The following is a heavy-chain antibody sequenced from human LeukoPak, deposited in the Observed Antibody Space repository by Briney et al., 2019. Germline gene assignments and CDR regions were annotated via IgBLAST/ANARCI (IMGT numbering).Heavy chain of an antibody. D-gene: IGHD3-10*01. CDR3: ARDRGGGSGSYYRSFDY. Sequence: PSETLSLTCIASGGSISGGTYYWSWIRQHPGKGLEWIGYIYYSGSTYYNPSLESRVTISVDTSQNQFSLKLSSVTAADTAVYYCARDRGGGSGSYYRSFDYWGQGTLVTVSS. J-gene: IGHJ4*02. CDR1: GGSISGGTYY. V-gene: IGHV4-31*03. CDR2: IYYSGST.